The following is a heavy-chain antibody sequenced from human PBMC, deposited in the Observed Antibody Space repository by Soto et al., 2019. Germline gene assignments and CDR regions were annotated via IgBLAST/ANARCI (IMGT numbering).Heavy chain of an antibody. V-gene: IGHV1-2*04. CDR3: ARAPRYVVIVATIRKDYYYGMDV. J-gene: IGHJ6*02. CDR2: INPNSGGT. Sequence: ASVKVSCKASGYTFTGYYMHWVRQAPGQGLEWMGWINPNSGGTNYAQKFQGWVTMTRDTSISTAYMELSRLRSDDTAVYYCARAPRYVVIVATIRKDYYYGMDVWGQGTTVTVSS. D-gene: IGHD5-12*01. CDR1: GYTFTGYY.